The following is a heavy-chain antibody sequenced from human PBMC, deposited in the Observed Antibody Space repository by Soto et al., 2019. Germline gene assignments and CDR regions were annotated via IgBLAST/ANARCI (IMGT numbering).Heavy chain of an antibody. CDR2: ISYDGSNK. Sequence: PGGSLRLSCAASGFTFSSYGMHWVRQAPGKGLEWVAVISYDGSNKYYADSVKGRFTISRDNSKNTLYLQMNSLRAEDTAVYYCAKSRVYCSSTSCLFLYWVYGMDVWGQGTTVTVSS. V-gene: IGHV3-30*18. CDR3: AKSRVYCSSTSCLFLYWVYGMDV. D-gene: IGHD2-2*01. J-gene: IGHJ6*02. CDR1: GFTFSSYG.